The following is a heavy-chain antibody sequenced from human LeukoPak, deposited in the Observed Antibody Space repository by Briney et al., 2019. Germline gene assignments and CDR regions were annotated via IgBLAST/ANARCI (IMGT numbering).Heavy chain of an antibody. CDR2: IYPAGSKT. CDR3: ARRNYTSVWFDP. J-gene: IGHJ5*02. Sequence: GESLKISCKASSYNFPNYWISWVRQMPGKGLEWMGIIYPAGSKTIYSPSFEGQVTISVDKSTSTAYLQWSTLKTSDTAIYYCARRNYTSVWFDPWGQGTLVTVSS. CDR1: SYNFPNYW. D-gene: IGHD1-7*01. V-gene: IGHV5-51*01.